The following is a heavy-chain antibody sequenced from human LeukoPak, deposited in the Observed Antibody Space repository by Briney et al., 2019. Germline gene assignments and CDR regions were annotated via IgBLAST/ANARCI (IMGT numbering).Heavy chain of an antibody. V-gene: IGHV3-74*01. Sequence: PGGSLRLSCAASGFTFSTYWMHWVRQAPGKGLVWVSRINTDGTTTTYADSVKGRFTISRDNAKNTLHLQMNSLRVEDTAVYYCVSDHTGHDDYWGQGTLVTVSS. CDR3: VSDHTGHDDY. CDR2: INTDGTTT. D-gene: IGHD1-1*01. CDR1: GFTFSTYW. J-gene: IGHJ4*02.